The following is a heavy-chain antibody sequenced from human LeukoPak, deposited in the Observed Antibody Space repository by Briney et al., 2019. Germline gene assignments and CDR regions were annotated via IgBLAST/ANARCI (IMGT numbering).Heavy chain of an antibody. D-gene: IGHD2-8*01. CDR2: IYYSGST. CDR1: GGSISSSSYY. CDR3: ARRLTEYCTNGVCYWFDY. J-gene: IGHJ4*02. Sequence: SETLSLTCTVSGGSISSSSYYWGWIRQAPGKGLEWIGSIYYSGSTYYNPSRKSLVTIYVDTSKYKFSLMLSSVTAADTSVYRGARRLTEYCTNGVCYWFDYWGQGTLVTVSS. V-gene: IGHV4-39*01.